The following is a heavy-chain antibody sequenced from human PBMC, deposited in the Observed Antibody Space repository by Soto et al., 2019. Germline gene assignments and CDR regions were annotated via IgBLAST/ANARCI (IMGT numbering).Heavy chain of an antibody. V-gene: IGHV3-33*01. Sequence: QVQLVESGGGVVQPGRSLRLSCAASGFTFSSYGMHWVRQAPGKGLEWVAVIWYDGSNKYYADSVKGRFTISRDNSKNTLYLQMNSLGAEDTAVYYCARGHCSCGSCYPDDAFDIWGQGTMVTVSS. CDR3: ARGHCSCGSCYPDDAFDI. CDR1: GFTFSSYG. D-gene: IGHD2-15*01. CDR2: IWYDGSNK. J-gene: IGHJ3*02.